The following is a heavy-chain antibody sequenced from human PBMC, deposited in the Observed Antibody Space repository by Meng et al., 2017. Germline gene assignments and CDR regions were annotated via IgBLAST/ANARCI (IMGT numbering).Heavy chain of an antibody. CDR3: ARRGGGEYYYDSSGYYFDY. CDR1: GYTFTSYG. CDR2: ISAYNGTT. J-gene: IGHJ4*02. V-gene: IGHV1-18*01. Sequence: ASVKVSCKASGYTFTSYGISWVRQAPGQGLEWMGWISAYNGTTNYAQKLQGRVTMTTDTSTSTAYMELRSLRSDDTAVYYCARRGGGEYYYDSSGYYFDYWGQGTLVTVSS. D-gene: IGHD3-22*01.